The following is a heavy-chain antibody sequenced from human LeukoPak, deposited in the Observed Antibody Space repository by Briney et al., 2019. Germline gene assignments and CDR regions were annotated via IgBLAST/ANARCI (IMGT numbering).Heavy chain of an antibody. CDR3: ARESGLRDFDY. J-gene: IGHJ4*02. V-gene: IGHV4-59*01. CDR2: IYYSGST. D-gene: IGHD4/OR15-4a*01. Sequence: SETLSLTCTVSGGSISSYYWSWIRQPPGKGLEWIGYIYYSGSTNYNPSLKSRVTISVDTSKNQFSLKLSSVAAADTAVYYCARESGLRDFDYWGQGTLVTVSS. CDR1: GGSISSYY.